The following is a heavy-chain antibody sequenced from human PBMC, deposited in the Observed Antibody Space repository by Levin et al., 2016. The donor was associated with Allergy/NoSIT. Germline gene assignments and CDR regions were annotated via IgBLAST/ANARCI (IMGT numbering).Heavy chain of an antibody. D-gene: IGHD2-2*01. Sequence: GGSLRLSCAASGFTFDDYAMHWVRQVPGKGLEWVSGINWNGAAITYADSVRGRFAISRDNAKNSLFLEMDSLSVDDTAVYYCARSRASSSRLYDPFDIWGQGTMVIVSS. CDR2: INWNGAAI. J-gene: IGHJ3*02. V-gene: IGHV3-9*01. CDR1: GFTFDDYA. CDR3: ARSRASSSRLYDPFDI.